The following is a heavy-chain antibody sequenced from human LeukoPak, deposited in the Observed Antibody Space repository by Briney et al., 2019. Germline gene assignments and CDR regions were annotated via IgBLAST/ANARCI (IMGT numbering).Heavy chain of an antibody. CDR2: IYYSGST. J-gene: IGHJ4*02. CDR3: ARADYDILTGNYLDY. CDR1: GGSISSGCYY. V-gene: IGHV4-31*01. Sequence: SETLSLTCTVSGGSISSGCYYWNWIRQHPGKGLEWIGFIYYSGSTNYNPSLKSPVIISLDTSKNQFSLKLSSVTAADTAVYYCARADYDILTGNYLDYWGQGTLVTVSS. D-gene: IGHD3-9*01.